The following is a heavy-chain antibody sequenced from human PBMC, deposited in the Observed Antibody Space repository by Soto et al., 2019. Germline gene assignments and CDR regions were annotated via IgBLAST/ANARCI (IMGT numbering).Heavy chain of an antibody. CDR2: IYYTGTT. Sequence: QVQLQESGPGLVKPSQTLSLTCTVSGGSISSGGYYWSWIRQLPGKSLEWIGYIYYTGTTFYHPPLKSRVAISKDTATNQFSLKRSSVTAVDSSVYYCAGGGSYPVQFDYWGQGTLVTVSS. CDR3: AGGGSYPVQFDY. D-gene: IGHD2-15*01. J-gene: IGHJ4*02. V-gene: IGHV4-31*03. CDR1: GGSISSGGYY.